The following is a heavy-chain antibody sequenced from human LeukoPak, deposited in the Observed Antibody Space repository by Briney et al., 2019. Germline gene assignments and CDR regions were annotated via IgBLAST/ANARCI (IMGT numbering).Heavy chain of an antibody. CDR3: ARGGSRQYNF. CDR2: IYENGGTT. Sequence: GGSLRLSCVGSGFTFRSHAMSWVRQAPEKGLEFVSGIYENGGTTYYADSVKGRFSISRDNSKNTLYLQMDSLRGEDTAVYYCARGGSRQYNFWGQGTLVTVSS. CDR1: GFTFRSHA. J-gene: IGHJ4*02. V-gene: IGHV3-23*01. D-gene: IGHD5-18*01.